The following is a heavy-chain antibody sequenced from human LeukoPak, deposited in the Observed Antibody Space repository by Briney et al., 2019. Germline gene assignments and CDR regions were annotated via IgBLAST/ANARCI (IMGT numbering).Heavy chain of an antibody. CDR1: GYTFTSYG. J-gene: IGHJ4*02. V-gene: IGHV1-18*01. Sequence: ASVKVSCKASGYTFTSYGISWVRQAPGQGLEWMGWISAYNGNTNYAQKLQGRVTMTTDTSTSTAYMELRSLRSDDTAVYYCARDPRGGHSSSSGELDYWGQGTLVTVSS. D-gene: IGHD6-6*01. CDR2: ISAYNGNT. CDR3: ARDPRGGHSSSSGELDY.